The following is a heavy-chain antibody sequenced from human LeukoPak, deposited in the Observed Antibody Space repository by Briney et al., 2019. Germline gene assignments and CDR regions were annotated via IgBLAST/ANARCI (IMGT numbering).Heavy chain of an antibody. J-gene: IGHJ4*02. V-gene: IGHV3-49*03. CDR1: GFTFGDYA. CDR3: SRESYLRPPSQPHHYFFDY. Sequence: GGSLRLSCSASGFTFGDYALSWFRQAPGKGLGWVSYIRSKTYGGITQYDASVKGRFTISRDDSKSIVYLQMDSLNTENTAVYYCSRESYLRPPSQPHHYFFDYWGQGTLVTVSS. D-gene: IGHD2-2*01. CDR2: IRSKTYGGIT.